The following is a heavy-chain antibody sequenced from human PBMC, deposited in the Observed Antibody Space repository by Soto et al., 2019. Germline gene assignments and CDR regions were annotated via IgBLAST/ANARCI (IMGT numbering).Heavy chain of an antibody. Sequence: QVQLQQWRAGLLKPSETQSLTCGVYGGSFSGNYWSWIRQPPGEGLEWIGEINPSGSTNYSPSLKSRATISADTSKNQFSLKLSSVIAADTAVYYCARGREGGGASWGQGTLVTVSS. D-gene: IGHD1-26*01. CDR2: INPSGST. CDR3: ARGREGGGAS. V-gene: IGHV4-34*01. CDR1: GGSFSGNY. J-gene: IGHJ5*02.